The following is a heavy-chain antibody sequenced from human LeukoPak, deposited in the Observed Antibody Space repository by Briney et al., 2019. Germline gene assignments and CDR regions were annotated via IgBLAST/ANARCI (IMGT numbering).Heavy chain of an antibody. D-gene: IGHD6-13*01. Sequence: SGPALVKPTQTLTLTCTFSGFSLSTSGMCVSWIRQPPGKALEWLARIDWDDDKYYSTSLKTRLTISKDTSRNQVVLTMTNMDPVDTATYYCARIRRYSSSWGLIGPHDAFDIWGQGTMVTVSS. CDR2: IDWDDDK. CDR1: GFSLSTSGMC. V-gene: IGHV2-70*11. J-gene: IGHJ3*02. CDR3: ARIRRYSSSWGLIGPHDAFDI.